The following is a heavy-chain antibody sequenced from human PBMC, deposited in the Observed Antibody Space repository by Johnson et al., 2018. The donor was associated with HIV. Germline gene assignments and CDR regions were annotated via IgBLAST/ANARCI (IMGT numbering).Heavy chain of an antibody. J-gene: IGHJ3*02. CDR1: LFTVSSNY. CDR2: IYSGGST. V-gene: IGHV3-66*01. Sequence: VQLVESGGGLVPPGGSLRLSCTASLFTVSSNYMSWVRQAPGKGLEWVSVIYSGGSTYYADSVKGRFTISRDNAKNSLYLQMNSLRAGDTAVYYCARGLSSGYSGYAFDIWGQGTMVTVSS. D-gene: IGHD3-22*01. CDR3: ARGLSSGYSGYAFDI.